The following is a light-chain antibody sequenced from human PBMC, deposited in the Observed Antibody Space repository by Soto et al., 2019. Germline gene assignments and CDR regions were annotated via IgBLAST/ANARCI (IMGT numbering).Light chain of an antibody. J-gene: IGLJ2*01. V-gene: IGLV2-14*03. CDR1: SSDVGVYNY. CDR2: DVS. CDR3: SSYTSSSTLVV. Sequence: QSALTQPASVSGSPGQSITISCTGTSSDVGVYNYVSWYQQHPGKAPQLMIYDVSNRPSGVSNRFSGSKSGNTASLTISGLQAEDEADYDCSSYTSSSTLVVFGGGTKLTVL.